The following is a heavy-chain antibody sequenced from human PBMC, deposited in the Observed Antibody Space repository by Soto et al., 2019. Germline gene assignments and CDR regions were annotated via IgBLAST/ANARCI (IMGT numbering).Heavy chain of an antibody. Sequence: ASVKVSCKASGYTFSNYGITWVRQAPGQGLEWMGWVSAYNRNTNYAQKFEGRVTMTTDTSTGTAYMELRSLRSDDTAVYFCARGGWEFDPWGQGTLVTVSS. CDR2: VSAYNRNT. V-gene: IGHV1-18*04. J-gene: IGHJ5*02. D-gene: IGHD1-26*01. CDR3: ARGGWEFDP. CDR1: GYTFSNYG.